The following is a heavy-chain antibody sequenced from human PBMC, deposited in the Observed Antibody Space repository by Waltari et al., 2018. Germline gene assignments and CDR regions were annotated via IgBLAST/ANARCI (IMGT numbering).Heavy chain of an antibody. Sequence: QVQLQQWGAGLLKPSETLSLTCAVYGGSFSGYYWSWIRQPPGKGLEWIGEINHSGSTNYNPSLKSRVTISVDTSKNQFSLKRSSVTAADTAVYYWARGIAVAGDWYFDLWGRGTLVIVSS. J-gene: IGHJ2*01. CDR1: GGSFSGYY. V-gene: IGHV4-34*01. CDR3: ARGIAVAGDWYFDL. CDR2: INHSGST. D-gene: IGHD6-19*01.